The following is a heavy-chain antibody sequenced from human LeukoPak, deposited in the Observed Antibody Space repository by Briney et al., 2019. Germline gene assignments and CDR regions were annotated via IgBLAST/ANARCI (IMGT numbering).Heavy chain of an antibody. CDR2: IYYSGST. J-gene: IGHJ5*02. CDR3: ARVDSGVTTRYNWFDP. Sequence: SETLSLTCTVSGGSISSYYWSWIRQPPGKGLEWIGYIYYSGSTNYNPSLKSRVTISVDTSQNQFSLKLSSVTAADTAVYYCARVDSGVTTRYNWFDPWGQGTLVTVSS. CDR1: GGSISSYY. V-gene: IGHV4-59*01. D-gene: IGHD1-26*01.